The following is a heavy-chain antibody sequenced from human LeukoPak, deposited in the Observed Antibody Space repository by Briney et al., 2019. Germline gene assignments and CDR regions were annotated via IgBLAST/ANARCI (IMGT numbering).Heavy chain of an antibody. V-gene: IGHV1-18*01. Sequence: ASVKVSCKASGYTFTSYGISWVRQAPGQGLEWMGWISAYNGNTNYAQKFQGRVTITADESTSTAYMELSSLRSEDTAVYYCARAAVDGMDVWGQGTTVTVSS. CDR1: GYTFTSYG. CDR3: ARAAVDGMDV. D-gene: IGHD4-23*01. CDR2: ISAYNGNT. J-gene: IGHJ6*02.